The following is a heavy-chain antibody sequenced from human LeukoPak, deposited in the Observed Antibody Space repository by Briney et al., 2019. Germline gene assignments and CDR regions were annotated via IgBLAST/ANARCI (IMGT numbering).Heavy chain of an antibody. V-gene: IGHV3-9*01. CDR1: GFTFDDFA. D-gene: IGHD6-19*01. CDR3: AKDKQDSSGWRSNIDY. J-gene: IGHJ4*02. Sequence: PGRSLRLSCAASGFTFDDFAMHWVRHAPGKGLEWVSAISWNSGSIGYADSVKGRFTISRDNAKNSLYLQMNSLRAEDTALYYCAKDKQDSSGWRSNIDYWGQGTLVTVSS. CDR2: ISWNSGSI.